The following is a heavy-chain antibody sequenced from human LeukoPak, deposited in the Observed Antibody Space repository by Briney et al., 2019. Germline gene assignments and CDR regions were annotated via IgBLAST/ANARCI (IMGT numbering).Heavy chain of an antibody. CDR3: ARTTSMNYVGDAFHI. CDR1: GFTFSNAW. CDR2: INSDGSGT. V-gene: IGHV3-74*01. Sequence: GGSLRLPCAASGFTFSNAWMSWVGQAPGKGLVWVSRINSDGSGTTYADSVKGRFTISRDNAKSTLFLQMNSLRAEDTALYYCARTTSMNYVGDAFHIWGQGTMVTVSS. D-gene: IGHD1-7*01. J-gene: IGHJ3*02.